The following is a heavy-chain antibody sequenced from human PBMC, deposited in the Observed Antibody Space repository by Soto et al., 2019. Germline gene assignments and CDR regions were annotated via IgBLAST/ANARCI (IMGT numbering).Heavy chain of an antibody. J-gene: IGHJ6*02. CDR1: GDSISSSSYS. V-gene: IGHV4-61*05. CDR3: VRQGIDYLHGLVDV. CDR2: VYYTGDT. D-gene: IGHD4-17*01. Sequence: SETLSITCSGSGDSISSSSYSWGWHRQPQGRGLEWIGYVYYTGDTAYTPSLRGRVTISADTSTNDISLTLNSVTAADTAVYYCVRQGIDYLHGLVDVWGQGTTVSVSS.